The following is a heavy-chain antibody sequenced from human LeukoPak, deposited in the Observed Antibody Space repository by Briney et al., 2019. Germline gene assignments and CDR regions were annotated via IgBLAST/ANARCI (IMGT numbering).Heavy chain of an antibody. D-gene: IGHD2-8*02. V-gene: IGHV1-18*01. CDR3: ASRSAVNWWLEPRYFDY. Sequence: ASVKVSCKASGYTFTSYGISWVRQAPGQGLEWMGRISAYNGNTNYAQKLQGRVTMTTDTSTSTAYMELRSLRSDDTAVYYCASRSAVNWWLEPRYFDYWGQGTLVTVSS. J-gene: IGHJ4*02. CDR1: GYTFTSYG. CDR2: ISAYNGNT.